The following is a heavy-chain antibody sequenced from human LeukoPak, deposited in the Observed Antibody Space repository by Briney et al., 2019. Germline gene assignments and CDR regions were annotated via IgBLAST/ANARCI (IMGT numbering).Heavy chain of an antibody. J-gene: IGHJ4*02. D-gene: IGHD1-26*01. CDR2: INPNSGDN. V-gene: IGHV1-2*02. Sequence: ASVKVSCKASGYGFSDYYMHWVRQAPGQGLEYMGWINPNSGDNSCAQKFQGRVTITADESTSTAYMELSSLRSEDTAVYYCASPRYSGSPFDYWGQGTLVTVSS. CDR3: ASPRYSGSPFDY. CDR1: GYGFSDYY.